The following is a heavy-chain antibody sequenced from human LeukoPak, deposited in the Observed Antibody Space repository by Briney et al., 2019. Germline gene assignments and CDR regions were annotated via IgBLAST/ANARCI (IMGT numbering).Heavy chain of an antibody. CDR3: AREDAIRYIVGATSPLDY. V-gene: IGHV3-53*04. CDR1: GFTVSSNY. Sequence: GGSLRLSCAASGFTVSSNYMSWVRQAPGKGLEWVSVIYSGGSTYYADSVKGRFTISRHNSKNTLYLQMNSLRAEDTAVYYCAREDAIRYIVGATSPLDYWGQGTLVTVSS. CDR2: IYSGGST. J-gene: IGHJ4*02. D-gene: IGHD1-26*01.